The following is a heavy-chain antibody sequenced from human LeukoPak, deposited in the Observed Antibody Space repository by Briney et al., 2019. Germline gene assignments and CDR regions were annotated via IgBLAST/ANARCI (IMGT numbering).Heavy chain of an antibody. CDR3: ARDLRQAYVRDGYKPGY. Sequence: PGGSLRLSCAASGFTFSSYGMHWVRQAPGKGLEWVAVIWYDGSNKYYADSVKGRFTISRDNSKNTLYLQMNSLRAEDTAVYYCARDLRQAYVRDGYKPGYWGQGTLVTVSS. CDR2: IWYDGSNK. J-gene: IGHJ4*02. CDR1: GFTFSSYG. V-gene: IGHV3-30*19. D-gene: IGHD5-24*01.